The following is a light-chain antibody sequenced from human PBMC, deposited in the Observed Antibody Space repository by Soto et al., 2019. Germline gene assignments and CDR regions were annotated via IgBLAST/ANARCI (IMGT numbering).Light chain of an antibody. CDR3: LQYHYGPYT. Sequence: VLTQSPATLSVSPRERATLSCKASQGLTTKLAWYKQKPCQAPRLLIYAASTRATGIPARCSGSGSGTDFTLTISRLQFGDFLIYYCLQYHYGPYTCGQGPNLEI. CDR2: AAS. V-gene: IGKV3-15*01. J-gene: IGKJ2*01. CDR1: QGLTTK.